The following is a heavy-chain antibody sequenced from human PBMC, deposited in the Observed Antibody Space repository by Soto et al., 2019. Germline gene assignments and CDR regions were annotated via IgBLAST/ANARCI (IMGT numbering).Heavy chain of an antibody. J-gene: IGHJ4*02. V-gene: IGHV3-30*18. CDR1: GFTFSSYG. D-gene: IGHD3-22*01. CDR3: AKSPTYDSSGYYSDY. CDR2: ISYDGSNK. Sequence: PGGSLRLSCAASGFTFSSYGMHWARQAPGKGLEWVAVISYDGSNKYYADSVKGRFTISRDNSKNTLYLQMNSLRAEDTAVYYCAKSPTYDSSGYYSDYWGQGTLVTVSS.